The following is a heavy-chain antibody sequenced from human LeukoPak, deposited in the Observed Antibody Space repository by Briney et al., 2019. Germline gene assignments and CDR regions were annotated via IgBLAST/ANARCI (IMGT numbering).Heavy chain of an antibody. Sequence: SETLSLTCAVYGGSFSGYYWSWIRQPPGKGLEWIGEINHSGSTNYNPSLKSRVTISVDTSKNQFSLKLSSVTAADTAVYHCARGGLHPARRWGQGTLVTVSS. J-gene: IGHJ4*02. V-gene: IGHV4-34*01. CDR1: GGSFSGYY. D-gene: IGHD4-11*01. CDR2: INHSGST. CDR3: ARGGLHPARR.